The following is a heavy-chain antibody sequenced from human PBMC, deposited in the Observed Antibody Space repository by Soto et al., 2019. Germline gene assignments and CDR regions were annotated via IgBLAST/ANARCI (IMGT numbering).Heavy chain of an antibody. J-gene: IGHJ3*02. D-gene: IGHD2-15*01. CDR2: FDPEDGET. CDR1: GYTLTELS. V-gene: IGHV1-24*01. Sequence: GASVKVSCKVSGYTLTELSMHWVRQAPGKGLEWMGGFDPEDGETIYAQKFQGRVTMTEDTSTGTAYMELSSLRSEDTAVYYCATGVVVVAATPVNGAFDIWGQGTMVTVSS. CDR3: ATGVVVVAATPVNGAFDI.